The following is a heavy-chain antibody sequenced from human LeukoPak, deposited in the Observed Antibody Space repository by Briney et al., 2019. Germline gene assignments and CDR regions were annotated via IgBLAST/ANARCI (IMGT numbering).Heavy chain of an antibody. J-gene: IGHJ5*02. D-gene: IGHD3-22*01. CDR3: ARASYYDSSGCHNWFDP. Sequence: ASVKVSCKASGYTFTSYGISWVRQAPGQGLEWMGWISAYNGNTNYAQKLQGRVTMTTDTSTSTAYMELRSLRSDDTAVYYCARASYYDSSGCHNWFDPWGQGTLVTVSS. CDR2: ISAYNGNT. V-gene: IGHV1-18*01. CDR1: GYTFTSYG.